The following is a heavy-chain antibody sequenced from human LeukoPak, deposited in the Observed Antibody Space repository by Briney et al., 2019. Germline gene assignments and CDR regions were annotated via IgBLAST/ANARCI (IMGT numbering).Heavy chain of an antibody. CDR2: IFNSGST. CDR1: GGSIGNYY. CDR3: ARDGRFGGSFFDS. J-gene: IGHJ4*02. D-gene: IGHD3-10*01. V-gene: IGHV4-59*01. Sequence: KPSETLSLTCTVSGGSIGNYYWSWIRQIPGKGLEWIGYIFNSGSTNYNPSLKSRVTISVDTSKNQLSVKLSSVTPADTAVYYCARDGRFGGSFFDSWGQGTLVTVSS.